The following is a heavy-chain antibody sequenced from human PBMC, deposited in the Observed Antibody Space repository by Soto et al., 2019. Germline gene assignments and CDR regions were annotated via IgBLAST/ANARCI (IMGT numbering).Heavy chain of an antibody. Sequence: EVQLLESGGGLVQPGGSLRLSCAASGFTFSSYAMIWVRQAPGKGLEWVSTISGSGGSTNYADSVRGRFTISRDNSKNTLYLQMNSLRPEDTAVYYCAKGQWLVQSLQSDYWGPGTLVTVSS. CDR3: AKGQWLVQSLQSDY. J-gene: IGHJ4*02. CDR2: ISGSGGST. V-gene: IGHV3-23*01. CDR1: GFTFSSYA. D-gene: IGHD6-19*01.